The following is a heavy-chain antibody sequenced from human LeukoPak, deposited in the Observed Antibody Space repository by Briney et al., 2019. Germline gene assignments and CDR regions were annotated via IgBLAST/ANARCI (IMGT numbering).Heavy chain of an antibody. CDR3: AKSFRSTSLDY. CDR2: ISGSGGST. CDR1: GFTFSSYG. D-gene: IGHD2-2*01. Sequence: GGSLRLSCAASGFTFSSYGMSWVRQAPGKGLEWVSAISGSGGSTYYADSVKGRFTISRDNSRNTLYLQMNSLRAGDTAVYYCAKSFRSTSLDYWGQGTLVTVSS. V-gene: IGHV3-23*01. J-gene: IGHJ4*02.